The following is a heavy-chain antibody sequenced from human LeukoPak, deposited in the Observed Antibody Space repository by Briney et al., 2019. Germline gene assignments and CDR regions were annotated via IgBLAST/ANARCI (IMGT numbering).Heavy chain of an antibody. D-gene: IGHD1-20*01. CDR1: GFTFDDYA. CDR3: AKRGRDNWNDVGGFDY. CDR2: ISWNSGSI. J-gene: IGHJ4*02. V-gene: IGHV3-9*01. Sequence: GRSLRLSCAASGFTFDDYAMHSVRQAPGKGLEWVSVISWNSGSIGYADSVKGRFTISRDNAKNSLYLPMNSLRAEDTALYYCAKRGRDNWNDVGGFDYWGQGTLVTVSS.